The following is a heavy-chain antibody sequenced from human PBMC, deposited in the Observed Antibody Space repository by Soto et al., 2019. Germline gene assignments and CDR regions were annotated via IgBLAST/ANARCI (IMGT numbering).Heavy chain of an antibody. Sequence: QVQLQESGPGLVKPSGTLSLTCAVSGGSISSSNWWSWVRQPPGKGLEWIGEIYHSGSTNYNPSLKSRVTISVDKSKNQCSLKLSSVTAADTAVYYCARDYYDSSGYFYRYFQHWGQGTLVTVSS. CDR1: GGSISSSNW. D-gene: IGHD3-22*01. J-gene: IGHJ1*01. V-gene: IGHV4-4*02. CDR3: ARDYYDSSGYFYRYFQH. CDR2: IYHSGST.